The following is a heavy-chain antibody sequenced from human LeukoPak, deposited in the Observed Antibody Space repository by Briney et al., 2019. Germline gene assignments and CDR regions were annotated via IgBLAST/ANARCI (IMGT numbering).Heavy chain of an antibody. Sequence: SVKVSCKSSGGTFGTYGFTWVRRAPGQGLEWMGRIIPMFGETNYTQKFQGRVTITADKSTSTAYMELSSLRSEDTAVYYCARSPSSSSGWYDYWGQGTLVTVSS. V-gene: IGHV1-69*04. J-gene: IGHJ4*02. CDR1: GGTFGTYG. D-gene: IGHD6-19*01. CDR3: ARSPSSSSGWYDY. CDR2: IIPMFGET.